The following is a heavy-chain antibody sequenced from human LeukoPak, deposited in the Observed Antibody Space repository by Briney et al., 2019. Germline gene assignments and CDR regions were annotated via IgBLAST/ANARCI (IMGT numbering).Heavy chain of an antibody. J-gene: IGHJ4*02. D-gene: IGHD3-16*02. V-gene: IGHV4-59*12. CDR3: ARVVLDYVWGSYRSYYFDY. Sequence: SETLSLTCTVSGGSISGYYWSWIRQPPGKGLEWIGYIYHNGGTNYNLSLQSRLTISVDTSKNQFSLKLSSVTAADTAVYYCARVVLDYVWGSYRSYYFDYWGQGTLVTVSS. CDR2: IYHNGGT. CDR1: GGSISGYY.